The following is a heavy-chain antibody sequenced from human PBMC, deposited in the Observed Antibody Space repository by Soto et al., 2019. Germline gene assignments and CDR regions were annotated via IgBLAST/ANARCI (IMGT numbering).Heavy chain of an antibody. Sequence: SETLSLTCSVSGGSFSSYYWTWIRQPPGKGLEYIGSISYSGTANYNPSLRSRLTISVDTSKSQFSLKVSSVTAADTAVYYCAGQDSSSPFFGYWGQGTLVTVSS. CDR2: ISYSGTA. CDR1: GGSFSSYY. V-gene: IGHV4-59*01. CDR3: AGQDSSSPFFGY. D-gene: IGHD2-15*01. J-gene: IGHJ4*02.